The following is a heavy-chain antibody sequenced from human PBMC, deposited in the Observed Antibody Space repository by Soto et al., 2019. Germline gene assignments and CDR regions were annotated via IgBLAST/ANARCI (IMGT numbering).Heavy chain of an antibody. V-gene: IGHV1-2*02. CDR2: INPNSGGT. Sequence: QVQLVQSGAEVKKPGASVKVSCKASGYTFTGYYMHWVRQAPGQGLEWMGWINPNSGGTNYAQKFQGRVTMTRDPSISTAYMELSRLRSDDTAVYYCARTADSSSWYYYYGMDVWGQGTTVTVSS. J-gene: IGHJ6*02. CDR3: ARTADSSSWYYYYGMDV. D-gene: IGHD6-13*01. CDR1: GYTFTGYY.